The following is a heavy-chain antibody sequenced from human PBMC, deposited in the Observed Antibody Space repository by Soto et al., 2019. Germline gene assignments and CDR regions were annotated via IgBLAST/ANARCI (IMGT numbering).Heavy chain of an antibody. J-gene: IGHJ5*02. CDR1: GFSVSDYA. Sequence: XGSLRLSCAAAGFSVSDYAIAWVRQAPGKGLEWVSSLSGSETMRQADSVKGRFTISRDNSKNTVYLQMNNLRVEDTALYYCTKSPRVATVFRWGLDHWGQGTLVTVSS. V-gene: IGHV3-23*01. CDR3: TKSPRVATVFRWGLDH. D-gene: IGHD5-12*01. CDR2: LSGSETM.